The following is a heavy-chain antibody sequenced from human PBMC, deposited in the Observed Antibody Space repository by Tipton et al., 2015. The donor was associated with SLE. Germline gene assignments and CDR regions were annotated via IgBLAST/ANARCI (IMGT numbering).Heavy chain of an antibody. J-gene: IGHJ4*02. V-gene: IGHV3-48*01. CDR3: TRDFRSGPPDY. CDR2: ISSSGSPR. D-gene: IGHD3-3*01. CDR1: GFTFSSYG. Sequence: SLRLSCAASGFTFSSYGMHWVRQAPSKGLEWVSYISSSGSPRYYAGSVKGRFTISRDNGKNSVFLQMNSLRADDTAVYYCTRDFRSGPPDYWGQGTLVIVSS.